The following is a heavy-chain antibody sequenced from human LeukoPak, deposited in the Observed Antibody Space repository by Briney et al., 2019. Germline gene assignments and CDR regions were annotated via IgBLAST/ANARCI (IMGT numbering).Heavy chain of an antibody. CDR3: ARDLGHTGYDLYDY. CDR1: GINFRGYW. V-gene: IGHV3-7*01. CDR2: MKQDGSEK. Sequence: GGSLRLSCAVSGINFRGYWMAWVRQAPGKGLEWVANMKQDGSEKYYVDSVKGRFTTSRDNAKNSLYLEMNSPRVEDTAVYYCARDLGHTGYDLYDYWGQGTLVTVSS. J-gene: IGHJ4*02. D-gene: IGHD5-12*01.